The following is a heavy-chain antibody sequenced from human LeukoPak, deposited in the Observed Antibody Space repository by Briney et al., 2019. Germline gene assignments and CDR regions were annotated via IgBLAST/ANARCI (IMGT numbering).Heavy chain of an antibody. J-gene: IGHJ4*02. CDR2: IYYSGDT. Sequence: SETLSLTCTVSGGSISSSSFYWGWIRQPPGKGLGWVGTIYYSGDTYYNPSLKSRLTISVDTSTNHFSLKLSSVTAADTAVYYCGSGSYYYLAYWGQGTLVTVSS. D-gene: IGHD1-26*01. V-gene: IGHV4-39*02. CDR1: GGSISSSSFY. CDR3: GSGSYYYLAY.